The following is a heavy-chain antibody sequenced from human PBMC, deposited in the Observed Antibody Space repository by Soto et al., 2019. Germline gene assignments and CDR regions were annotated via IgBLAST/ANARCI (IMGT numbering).Heavy chain of an antibody. Sequence: EVQLLESGGGLVQPGGSLRLSCAASGFTFSSYAMSWVRQAPGKGLEWVSAISGSGGFTYYADSVKGRFTISRDNSKNPLYLQMNSLRAEDTAVYYCAKENGYSSSWFEFDYWGQGTLVTVSS. J-gene: IGHJ4*02. CDR3: AKENGYSSSWFEFDY. V-gene: IGHV3-23*01. D-gene: IGHD6-13*01. CDR2: ISGSGGFT. CDR1: GFTFSSYA.